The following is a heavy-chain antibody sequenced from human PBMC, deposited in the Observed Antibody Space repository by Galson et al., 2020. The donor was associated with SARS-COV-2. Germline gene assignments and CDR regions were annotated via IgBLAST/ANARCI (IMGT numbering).Heavy chain of an antibody. D-gene: IGHD3-10*01. CDR1: GGSIKSYY. CDR3: ASAIGSYMDV. CDR2: IYYTGGT. V-gene: IGHV4-59*01. Sequence: SETLSLTCTVSGGSIKSYYWSWTRQPPGKGLEWLGYIYYTGGTNYNPSLKSRVTISIDVSKNQFSLNLTSVTAADSATYYYASAIGSYMDVWGQGTTVTVSS. J-gene: IGHJ6*03.